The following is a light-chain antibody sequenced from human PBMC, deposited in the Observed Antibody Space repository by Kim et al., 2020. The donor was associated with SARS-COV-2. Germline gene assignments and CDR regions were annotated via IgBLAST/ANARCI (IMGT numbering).Light chain of an antibody. J-gene: IGKJ2*01. V-gene: IGKV1-39*01. CDR2: EAS. CDR3: QQSYMTPYT. CDR1: LGIHKY. Sequence: ENQMTQSPSSLSASVGDRVTLTCRAGLGIHKYLNWYQAKPGKAPKLLIYEASSLQSGVPSRFSGSGSGTDFTLTINNLQPEDFGVYYCQQSYMTPYTFGQGTKLEIK.